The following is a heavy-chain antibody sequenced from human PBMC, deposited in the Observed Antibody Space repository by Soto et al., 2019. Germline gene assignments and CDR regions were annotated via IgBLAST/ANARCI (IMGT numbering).Heavy chain of an antibody. CDR3: ARHNSLIRPPNYYYMDV. CDR2: IYYSGNT. D-gene: IGHD1-20*01. CDR1: GDSISSSNTY. Sequence: QLRLQESGLGLVKPSETLSLTCTVSGDSISSSNTYWGWARQSPGKGLEWIGNIYYSGNTYYNPSLKSRVTIFADTSRNQFSLKLSSVTAADTAVYYCARHNSLIRPPNYYYMDVWGKGTKVTV. V-gene: IGHV4-39*01. J-gene: IGHJ6*03.